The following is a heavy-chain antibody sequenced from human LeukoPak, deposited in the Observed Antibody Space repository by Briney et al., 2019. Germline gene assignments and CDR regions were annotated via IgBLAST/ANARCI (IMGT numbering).Heavy chain of an antibody. V-gene: IGHV3-74*01. D-gene: IGHD5-18*01. J-gene: IGHJ4*02. Sequence: GGSLRLSCAAPGIIFSNYWMHWVRQAPGKGLGWVSRINRDGSSTSYADSVKGRFTISRDHDKNTLYLQMNSLRAEDTAVYYCARGGGYSYGSFDYWGQGTLVTVSS. CDR3: ARGGGYSYGSFDY. CDR2: INRDGSST. CDR1: GIIFSNYW.